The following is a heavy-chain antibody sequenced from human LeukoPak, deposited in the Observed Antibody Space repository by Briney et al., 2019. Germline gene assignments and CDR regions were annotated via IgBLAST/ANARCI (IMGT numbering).Heavy chain of an antibody. D-gene: IGHD6-13*01. Sequence: GGSLKLSCAASGFTFSGSAMHWVRQASGEGLEWLGRIRSKADSYTTAYAASVKGRFIVSRDDSKNTAYLQMNSLKTEDTAVYYCRAAADLNDYWGQGTLVTVSS. CDR2: IRSKADSYTT. J-gene: IGHJ4*02. CDR3: RAAADLNDY. CDR1: GFTFSGSA. V-gene: IGHV3-73*01.